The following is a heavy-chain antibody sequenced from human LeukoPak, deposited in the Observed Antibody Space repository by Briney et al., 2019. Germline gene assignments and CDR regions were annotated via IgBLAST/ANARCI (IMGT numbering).Heavy chain of an antibody. J-gene: IGHJ3*02. D-gene: IGHD3-10*01. CDR1: GGSTRNYC. Sequence: PSETLSLTCTVSGGSTRNYCWSWVRRPPGKGLQWIGYIHYRGNTDYSPSLKSRVTISSDTSRISLKVTSVTAADTAVYYCARHPSNYGSGTYTAFDIWGQGAMVTVSS. CDR2: IHYRGNT. CDR3: ARHPSNYGSGTYTAFDI. V-gene: IGHV4-59*08.